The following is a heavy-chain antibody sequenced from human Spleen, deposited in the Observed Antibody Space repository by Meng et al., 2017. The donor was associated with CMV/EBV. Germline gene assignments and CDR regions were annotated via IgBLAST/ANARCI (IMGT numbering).Heavy chain of an antibody. CDR3: AREGESGSGSFDY. D-gene: IGHD1-26*01. CDR2: IIPIFGTA. CDR1: GGTFSSYA. Sequence: KVSGGTFSSYAISWVRQAPGQGLEWMGGIIPIFGTANYAQKFQGRVTITTDESTSTAYMELSSLRSEDTAVYYCAREGESGSGSFDYWGQGTLVTVSS. J-gene: IGHJ4*02. V-gene: IGHV1-69*05.